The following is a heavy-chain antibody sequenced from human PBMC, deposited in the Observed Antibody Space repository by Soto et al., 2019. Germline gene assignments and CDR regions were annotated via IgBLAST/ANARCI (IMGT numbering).Heavy chain of an antibody. CDR1: GGSITSGGFY. CDR3: VRGGIAGNWFDP. D-gene: IGHD6-13*01. Sequence: QVQLQESGPGLVKPSQTLSLTCSVSGGSITSGGFYWSWIRQHPEKGLEWIAYIFHSGSTDFNPSLKGRIIISADTSKNQFSLKLPSVTAADTAVYYCVRGGIAGNWFDPWGQGTLVTVSS. J-gene: IGHJ5*02. CDR2: IFHSGST. V-gene: IGHV4-31*03.